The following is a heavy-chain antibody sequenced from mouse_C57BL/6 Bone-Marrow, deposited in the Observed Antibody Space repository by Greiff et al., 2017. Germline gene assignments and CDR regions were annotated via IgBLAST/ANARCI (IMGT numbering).Heavy chain of an antibody. CDR3: AREGLRYSNPYWYFDV. CDR2: IYPGGVYT. D-gene: IGHD2-5*01. V-gene: IGHV1-63*01. Sequence: VQLQQSGAELVRPGTSVKMSCKASGYTFTNYWIGWAKQRPGHGLEWIGDIYPGGVYTNYNEKFKGKATLTADKSSSTAYMQFSSLTSEDSAIYYCAREGLRYSNPYWYFDVWGTGTTVTVSS. CDR1: GYTFTNYW. J-gene: IGHJ1*03.